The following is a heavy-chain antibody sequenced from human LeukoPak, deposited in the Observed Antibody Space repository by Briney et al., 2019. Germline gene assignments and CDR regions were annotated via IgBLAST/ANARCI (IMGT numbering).Heavy chain of an antibody. CDR1: GFTFSDYY. V-gene: IGHV3-11*01. D-gene: IGHD3-22*01. Sequence: GGSLRLSCAASGFTFSDYYMTWIRQAPGKGLEWVPYISGTDNTTYYADSVKGRFTISRDNSKNTLYLQMNSLRAEDTAVYYCATIVGSITMIVVVIKGFDYWGQGTLVTVSS. CDR3: ATIVGSITMIVVVIKGFDY. CDR2: ISGTDNTT. J-gene: IGHJ4*02.